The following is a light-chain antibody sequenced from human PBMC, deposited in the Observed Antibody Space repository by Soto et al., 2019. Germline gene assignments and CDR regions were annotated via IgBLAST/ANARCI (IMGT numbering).Light chain of an antibody. V-gene: IGKV1-39*01. CDR3: QQSYNAPIT. CDR2: VAS. CDR1: QNIINY. J-gene: IGKJ5*01. Sequence: IQMTQSPSSLSASVGDRVTITCRASQNIINYLNWYQQKPGKAPQLLIYVASRLESGVPSRFSGSGSGTDFTLTISSLQPEDFATYYCQQSYNAPITFGQGTRLDI.